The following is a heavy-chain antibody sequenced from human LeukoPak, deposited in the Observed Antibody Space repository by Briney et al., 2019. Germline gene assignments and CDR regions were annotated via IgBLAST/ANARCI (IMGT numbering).Heavy chain of an antibody. CDR3: ARSSGAKFDP. J-gene: IGHJ5*02. D-gene: IGHD4/OR15-4a*01. Sequence: SETQSLTCTVSGVSTSTTSEYWGWVRQTPGRGLEWIGSIYYSGSTQYNPSLQSRVTIDIDTSKNEYSLRLSSVTAADTAVYYCARSSGAKFDPWGQGTLVIVSS. CDR1: GVSTSTTSEY. CDR2: IYYSGST. V-gene: IGHV4-39*01.